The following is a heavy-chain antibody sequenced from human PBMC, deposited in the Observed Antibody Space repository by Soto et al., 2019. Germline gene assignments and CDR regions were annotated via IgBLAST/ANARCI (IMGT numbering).Heavy chain of an antibody. CDR3: ATYGQHLMDY. CDR2: IGSGGDGI. V-gene: IGHV3-23*01. CDR1: GFTFSIYA. Sequence: EVQLLESGGGLVQPGGSLRLSCAASGFTFSIYAMKWVRQAPGKGLEWVSVIGSGGDGIHYADSVEGRFTISRDNSKNTVNLQMNSLRAEDTAIYYCATYGQHLMDYWGQGTLVTVSS. J-gene: IGHJ4*02. D-gene: IGHD4-17*01.